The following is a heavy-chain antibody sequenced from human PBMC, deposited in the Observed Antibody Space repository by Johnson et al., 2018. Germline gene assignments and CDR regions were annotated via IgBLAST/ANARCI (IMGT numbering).Heavy chain of an antibody. CDR2: ISGNTDTI. CDR1: GFTFSGYS. J-gene: IGHJ3*02. Sequence: EVQLVESGGGLLQPGGSLRLSCAASGFTFSGYSMNWVRQAPGKGLEWVSYISGNTDTIYYAASVKGRFTVSRDNAKNSLYLQMNSLRDEDTAVYYCARELSGAFDIWGQGTMVTVSS. CDR3: ARELSGAFDI. D-gene: IGHD2-15*01. V-gene: IGHV3-48*02.